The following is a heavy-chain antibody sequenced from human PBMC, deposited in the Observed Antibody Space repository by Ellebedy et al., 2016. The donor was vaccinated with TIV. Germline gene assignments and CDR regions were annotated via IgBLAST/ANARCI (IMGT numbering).Heavy chain of an antibody. CDR2: ISSNGRHI. CDR3: AREFDIGQPSAFDY. D-gene: IGHD2-15*01. Sequence: PGGSLRLSCAASGFTFSSYAMNWVRQAPGKGLEWVSSISSNGRHIYYADSVRARFAISRDNAGGSLRLQMTSLRAEDTALYYCAREFDIGQPSAFDYWGQGILVTVSS. V-gene: IGHV3-21*01. CDR1: GFTFSSYA. J-gene: IGHJ4*02.